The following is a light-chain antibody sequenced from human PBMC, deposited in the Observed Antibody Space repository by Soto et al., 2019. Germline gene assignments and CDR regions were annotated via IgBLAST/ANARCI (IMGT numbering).Light chain of an antibody. CDR2: GNS. V-gene: IGLV1-40*01. J-gene: IGLJ3*02. CDR1: SSNIGAGYG. Sequence: QSVLTQPPSVSGAPGQRVTISCTGSSSNIGAGYGVHWYQQLPGTAPKLLIYGNSNRPSGVPDRFSGSKSGTSASLAITGLRAEDEADYYCQSYDSSLSGWGFGGGTKVTVL. CDR3: QSYDSSLSGWG.